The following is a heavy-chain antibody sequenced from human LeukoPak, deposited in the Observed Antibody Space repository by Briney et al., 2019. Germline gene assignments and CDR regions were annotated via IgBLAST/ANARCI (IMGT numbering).Heavy chain of an antibody. V-gene: IGHV4-59*12. D-gene: IGHD6-19*01. CDR2: IYVSGST. CDR1: GGSIRSYY. Sequence: SETLSLTCTVSGGSIRSYYWSWIWHPPPKGLGWVCYIYVSGSTNSNPSPTSRLSLSVYTSNKKISLNLSSLTAADTAVSYSAKVRRGLGNLLYPWGRGTVVSVSS. CDR3: AKVRRGLGNLLYP. J-gene: IGHJ5*02.